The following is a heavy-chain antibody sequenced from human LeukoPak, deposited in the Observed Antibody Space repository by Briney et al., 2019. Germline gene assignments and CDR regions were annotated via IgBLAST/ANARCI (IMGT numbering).Heavy chain of an antibody. J-gene: IGHJ3*02. CDR3: ERGLTIFGAVNDAFDI. CDR1: GYTFTNYY. V-gene: IGHV1-8*03. Sequence: ASVKVSCKASGYTFTNYYINWVRQATGQGLEWMGWMDPNSDNTGYAQEFQGRVTITRNTSTSTSYMELTSLRSEDTAVYYCERGLTIFGAVNDAFDIWGQGTMVTVSS. CDR2: MDPNSDNT. D-gene: IGHD3-3*01.